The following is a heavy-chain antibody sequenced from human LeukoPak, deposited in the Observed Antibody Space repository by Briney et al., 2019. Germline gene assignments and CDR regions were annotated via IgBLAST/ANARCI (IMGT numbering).Heavy chain of an antibody. V-gene: IGHV3-48*04. Sequence: PGGSLRLSCATSGFTFSSYSMNWVRQAPGKGLEWVSYISSSSSSIYYADSVKGRFTISRDNAKNSLYLQMNSLRAEDTAVYYCAREVHYDILTGPRGGAFDIWGQGTMVTVSS. CDR3: AREVHYDILTGPRGGAFDI. CDR2: ISSSSSSI. J-gene: IGHJ3*02. D-gene: IGHD3-9*01. CDR1: GFTFSSYS.